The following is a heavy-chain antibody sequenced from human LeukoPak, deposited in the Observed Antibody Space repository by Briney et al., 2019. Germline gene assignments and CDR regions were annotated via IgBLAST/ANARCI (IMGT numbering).Heavy chain of an antibody. CDR2: ISYDGSNK. V-gene: IGHV3-30*18. CDR3: AKDTLYSYGYILDY. CDR1: GFTFSSYG. J-gene: IGHJ4*02. D-gene: IGHD5-18*01. Sequence: PGGPLRLSCAASGFTFSSYGMHWVRQAPGKGLEWVAVISYDGSNKYYADSVKGRFTISRDNSKNTLYLQMNSLRAEDTAVYYCAKDTLYSYGYILDYWGQGTLVTVSS.